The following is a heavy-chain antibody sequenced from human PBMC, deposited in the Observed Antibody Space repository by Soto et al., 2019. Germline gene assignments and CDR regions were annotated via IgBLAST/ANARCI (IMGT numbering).Heavy chain of an antibody. CDR1: GFTVSSNY. CDR2: IYSGGST. V-gene: IGHV3-53*01. J-gene: IGHJ4*02. Sequence: EVQLVESGGGLIQPGGSLRLSCAASGFTVSSNYMSWVRQAPGKGLEWVSVIYSGGSTYYADSVKGRFTISRDNSKNTLYFQKKAVGAGDRAVYYGARDDGSRGWDFWGQGTSVTVSS. CDR3: ARDDGSRGWDF. D-gene: IGHD6-19*01.